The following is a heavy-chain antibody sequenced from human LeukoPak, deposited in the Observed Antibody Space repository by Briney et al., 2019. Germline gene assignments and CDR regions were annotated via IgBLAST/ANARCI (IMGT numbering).Heavy chain of an antibody. J-gene: IGHJ6*04. Sequence: ASVKVSCKASGYTFTCYGISWVRQAPGQGLEWMGWISAYNGNTNYAQKFQGRVTITADESTSTAYMELSSLRSEDTAVYYCARGRYCSSTSCYAHYYGMDVWGKGTTVTVSS. V-gene: IGHV1-18*04. CDR1: GYTFTCYG. CDR3: ARGRYCSSTSCYAHYYGMDV. D-gene: IGHD2-2*01. CDR2: ISAYNGNT.